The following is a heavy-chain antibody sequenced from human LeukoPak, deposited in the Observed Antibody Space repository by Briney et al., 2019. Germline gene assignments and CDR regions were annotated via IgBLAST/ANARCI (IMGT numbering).Heavy chain of an antibody. D-gene: IGHD3-10*01. CDR3: ARVNYYGSGSYYYFDY. V-gene: IGHV4-4*02. CDR2: IYHSGST. Sequence: SETLSLTCAVSGGSISSSNWWRWVRQPPGKGLEWIGEIYHSGSTNYNPSLKSRVTISVDKSKNQFSLKLSSVTAADTAVYYCARVNYYGSGSYYYFDYWGQGTLVTVSS. J-gene: IGHJ4*02. CDR1: GGSISSSNW.